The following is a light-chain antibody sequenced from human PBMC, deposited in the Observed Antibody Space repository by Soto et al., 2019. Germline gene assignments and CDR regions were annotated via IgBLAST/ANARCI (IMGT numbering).Light chain of an antibody. CDR2: EVS. V-gene: IGLV2-14*01. J-gene: IGLJ2*01. Sequence: QSALTQPASVSGSPGQSITISCTGTSSDIGDYDYVSWYQQHPGKAPKLMIYEVSNRPSGISNRFSGSKSGNTASLTISGLQPEDEADYYCSSYTISSSLVFGGGTKVTVL. CDR3: SSYTISSSLV. CDR1: SSDIGDYDY.